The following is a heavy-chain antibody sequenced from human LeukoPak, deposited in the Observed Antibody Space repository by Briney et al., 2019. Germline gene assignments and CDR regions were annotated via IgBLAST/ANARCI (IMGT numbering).Heavy chain of an antibody. CDR2: IRGSGGST. D-gene: IGHD3-22*01. J-gene: IGHJ4*02. Sequence: GGSLGLSCAASGFTFSSYAMSWGRWATGRGLERVSAIRGSGGSTYYADSVKGRFTISRDNSKNTLYLQMNSLRAEDTAVYYCAKGRPHYYDSSGYYYFDYWGQGTLVTVSS. V-gene: IGHV3-23*01. CDR3: AKGRPHYYDSSGYYYFDY. CDR1: GFTFSSYA.